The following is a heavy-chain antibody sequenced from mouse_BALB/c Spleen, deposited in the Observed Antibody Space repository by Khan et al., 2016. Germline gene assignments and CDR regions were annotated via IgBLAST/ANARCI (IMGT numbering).Heavy chain of an antibody. J-gene: IGHJ3*01. D-gene: IGHD2-10*01. CDR1: GFNIKDFY. CDR2: IDPEDGDT. Sequence: VQLQQPGAELVRSGASVKLSCTASGFNIKDFYIHWVKQRPEQGLEWIGWIDPEDGDTGYVPKFQGKATMTADTSSNTAYLQLNSLTSEDTAVYYCTFYGNSLAWFAYWGQGTLVTVSA. V-gene: IGHV14-4*02. CDR3: TFYGNSLAWFAY.